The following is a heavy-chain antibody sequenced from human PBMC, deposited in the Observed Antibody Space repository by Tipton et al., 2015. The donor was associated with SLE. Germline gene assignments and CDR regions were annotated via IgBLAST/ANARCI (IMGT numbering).Heavy chain of an antibody. D-gene: IGHD1-7*01. CDR1: GFTFRSYW. CDR2: IDTSGSGI. V-gene: IGHV3-74*03. J-gene: IGHJ3*01. Sequence: SLRLSCAASGFTFRSYWMSWVRQAPGKGLVWVARIDTSGSGIKYADSVKGRFTISRDNAKNTLDLEMNSLRAEDTAAYYCAREKYGNYPAVLDFWGRGTIVSVSS. CDR3: AREKYGNYPAVLDF.